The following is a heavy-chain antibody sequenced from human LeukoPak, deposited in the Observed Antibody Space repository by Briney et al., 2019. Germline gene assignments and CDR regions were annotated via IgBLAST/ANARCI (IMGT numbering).Heavy chain of an antibody. CDR2: MNPNSGNT. D-gene: IGHD2-2*01. Sequence: ASVKVFCKASGYTFTSYDINWVRQTTGQGLEWMGWMNPNSGNTGYAQKFQGRVTMTRNTSISTAYMELSSLRSEDTAVYYCARGGGYCSSTSCYTSLYYYYYGMDVWGQGTTVTVSS. CDR3: ARGGGYCSSTSCYTSLYYYYYGMDV. J-gene: IGHJ6*02. V-gene: IGHV1-8*01. CDR1: GYTFTSYD.